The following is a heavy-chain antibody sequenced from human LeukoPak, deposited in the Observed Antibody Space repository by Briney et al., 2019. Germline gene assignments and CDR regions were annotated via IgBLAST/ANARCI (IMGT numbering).Heavy chain of an antibody. CDR2: IFSGGRI. J-gene: IGHJ4*02. CDR1: GFTLSRNY. Sequence: GGSLRLSCAASGFTLSRNYMSWVRQAPGKGLEWVSVIFSGGRIYYADSVTGRFTISRDNSKNTLYLQMNSLRVEDTAVYYCAGRLGDFPSFNYWGQGTLVTVSS. D-gene: IGHD3-16*01. V-gene: IGHV3-66*04. CDR3: AGRLGDFPSFNY.